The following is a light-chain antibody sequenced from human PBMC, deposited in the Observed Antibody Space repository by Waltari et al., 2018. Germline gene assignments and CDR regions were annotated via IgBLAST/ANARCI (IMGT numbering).Light chain of an antibody. V-gene: IGLV2-14*01. CDR2: EVS. Sequence: QSALTQPASVSGSPGPSITLSSTGTSRDVGGYNSVSWYQQHPGKAPKLMIYEVSNRPSGVSNRFSGSKSGNTASLTISGLQAEDEADYYCSSYTSSSTLVFGGGTKLTVL. CDR3: SSYTSSSTLV. J-gene: IGLJ2*01. CDR1: SRDVGGYNS.